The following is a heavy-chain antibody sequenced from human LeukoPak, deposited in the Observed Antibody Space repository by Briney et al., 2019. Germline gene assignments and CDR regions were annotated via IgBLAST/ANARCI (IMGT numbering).Heavy chain of an antibody. CDR1: GFTFSSYS. Sequence: PGGSLRLSCAASGFTFSSYSMNWVRQAPGKGLEWVSYISSSSSTIYYADSVKGRFTISRDNAKNSLYLQMNSLRAEDTAVYYCARDLRITMIVVVRGAFDIWGQGTMVTVSS. J-gene: IGHJ3*02. D-gene: IGHD3-22*01. CDR2: ISSSSSTI. CDR3: ARDLRITMIVVVRGAFDI. V-gene: IGHV3-48*01.